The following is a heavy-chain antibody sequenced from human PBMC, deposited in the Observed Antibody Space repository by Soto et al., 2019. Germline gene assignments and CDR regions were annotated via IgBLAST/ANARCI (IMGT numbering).Heavy chain of an antibody. CDR3: ARETALLSITY. CDR2: IYYSGST. Sequence: SETLSLSCTVSGGSISSGGYYWSWIRQHPGKGLEWIGYIYYSGSTYYNPSLKSRVTISVDTSKNQFSLKLSSVTAADTAVYYCARETALLSITYWGQGTLVTVSS. D-gene: IGHD2-15*01. J-gene: IGHJ4*02. CDR1: GGSISSGGYY. V-gene: IGHV4-31*03.